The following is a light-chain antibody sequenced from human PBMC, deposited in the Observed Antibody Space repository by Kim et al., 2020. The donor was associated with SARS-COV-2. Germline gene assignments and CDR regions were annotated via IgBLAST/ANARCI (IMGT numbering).Light chain of an antibody. J-gene: IGKJ4*01. Sequence: ASVGDRVTITCRASQDISSWLAWYQQKPVKAPKLLISAASRLQSGVPSRFSGSGSGTDFTLTISSLQPEDFASYYCQRADSFPLGFGGGNKVDIK. V-gene: IGKV1-12*01. CDR3: QRADSFPLG. CDR2: AAS. CDR1: QDISSW.